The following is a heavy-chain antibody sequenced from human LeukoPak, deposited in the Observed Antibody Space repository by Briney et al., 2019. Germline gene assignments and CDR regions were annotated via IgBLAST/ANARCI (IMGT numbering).Heavy chain of an antibody. Sequence: GGSLRLSCAASGFTFSDYYMSWIRQAPGKGLEWVSYISFSGSPTQYADSVNGRFTISRDNAKNSLYLQMNSLRDEDTAVYYCARDRAYYYDSSGYYYFDHWGQGTLVTVSS. J-gene: IGHJ4*02. CDR3: ARDRAYYYDSSGYYYFDH. CDR1: GFTFSDYY. CDR2: ISFSGSPT. D-gene: IGHD3-22*01. V-gene: IGHV3-11*01.